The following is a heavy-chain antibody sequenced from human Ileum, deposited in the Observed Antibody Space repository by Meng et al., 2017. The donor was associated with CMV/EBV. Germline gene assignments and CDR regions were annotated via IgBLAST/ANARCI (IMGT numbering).Heavy chain of an antibody. CDR1: GFIFSSYV. CDR3: AKDHGSTNNWFDP. CDR2: IWYDGSNK. J-gene: IGHJ5*02. Sequence: ASGFIFSSYVMHWVRQAPGKGLEWVASIWYDGSNKYYPDSVKGRFTISRDDSKNTLYLQMNSLRVEDTAVYYCAKDHGSTNNWFDPWGQGTLVTVSS. D-gene: IGHD2-2*01. V-gene: IGHV3-33*06.